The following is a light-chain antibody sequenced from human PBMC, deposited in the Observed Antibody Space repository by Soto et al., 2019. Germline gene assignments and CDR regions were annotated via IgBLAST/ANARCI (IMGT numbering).Light chain of an antibody. V-gene: IGLV2-14*03. CDR2: DVS. CDR1: TSDVGGYNY. CDR3: SSYTSSSTYV. J-gene: IGLJ1*01. Sequence: QSELPQPASLSGSPGQSITISCTGTTSDVGGYNYVSWYQQHPGKAPKLMIYDVSNRPSGVSNRFSGSKSGNTASLTISGLQAEDEADYYCSSYTSSSTYVFGTGTKVTVL.